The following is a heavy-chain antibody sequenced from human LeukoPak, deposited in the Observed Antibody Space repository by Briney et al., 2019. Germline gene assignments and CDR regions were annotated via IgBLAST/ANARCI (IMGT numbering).Heavy chain of an antibody. J-gene: IGHJ6*02. Sequence: SETLSLTCTVSGGSISSYYWSWIRQPAGKGLEWIGRIYTSGSTNYNPSLKSRVTMSVDTSKNQFSLKLSSVTAADTAVYYCARDSRACSSTSCYPGDYYYGMDVWGQGTTVTVSS. CDR1: GGSISSYY. CDR3: ARDSRACSSTSCYPGDYYYGMDV. D-gene: IGHD2-2*01. CDR2: IYTSGST. V-gene: IGHV4-4*07.